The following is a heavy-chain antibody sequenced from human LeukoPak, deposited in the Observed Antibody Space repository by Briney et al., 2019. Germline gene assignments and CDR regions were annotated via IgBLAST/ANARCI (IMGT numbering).Heavy chain of an antibody. CDR1: GFTFTTYA. D-gene: IGHD3-3*01. CDR2: ISGSGDST. Sequence: GGSLRLSCAASGFTFTTYAMSWVRQAPGKGLEWASVISGSGDSTYYADSVKGRFTISRDISKNTLYLQMKSLRAGDTAVYYCAKDKTYDDFWSGHDAFDIWGQGTMVTVSS. J-gene: IGHJ3*02. CDR3: AKDKTYDDFWSGHDAFDI. V-gene: IGHV3-23*01.